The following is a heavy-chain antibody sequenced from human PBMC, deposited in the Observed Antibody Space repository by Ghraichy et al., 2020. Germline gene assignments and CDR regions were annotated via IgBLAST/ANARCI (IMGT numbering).Heavy chain of an antibody. Sequence: SETLSLTCTVSGGSISSGDYYWSWIRQPPGKGLEWIGYIYYSGSTYYNPSLKSRVTISVDTSKNQFSLKLSSVTAADTAVYYCARTETNMVRGVWFDPWGQGTLVTVSS. D-gene: IGHD3-10*01. CDR2: IYYSGST. J-gene: IGHJ5*02. CDR3: ARTETNMVRGVWFDP. CDR1: GGSISSGDYY. V-gene: IGHV4-30-4*01.